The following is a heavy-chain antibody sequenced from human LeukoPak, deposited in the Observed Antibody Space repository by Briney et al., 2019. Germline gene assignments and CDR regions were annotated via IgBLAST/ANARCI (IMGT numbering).Heavy chain of an antibody. Sequence: SETLSLTCTVSGGSISSYYWSWIRQPAGKGLEWIGRIYTSGSTNYNPSLKSRVTMSVDTSKNQFSLKLSSVTAADTAVYYCARDIWSSYYDYYYYYMDVWGKGTTVTVSS. D-gene: IGHD3-3*01. CDR3: ARDIWSSYYDYYYYYMDV. CDR1: GGSISSYY. V-gene: IGHV4-4*07. J-gene: IGHJ6*03. CDR2: IYTSGST.